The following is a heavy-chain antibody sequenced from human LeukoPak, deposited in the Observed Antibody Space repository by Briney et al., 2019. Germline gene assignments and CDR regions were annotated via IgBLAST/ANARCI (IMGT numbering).Heavy chain of an antibody. CDR1: GGSFSGYY. Sequence: SESLSLTCAVYGGSFSGYYWSWIRQPPGKGLEWIGEINHSGSTNYNPSLKSRVTITVDTSKNQSSLKLSSVTAADTAIYYCARGQSSWGGRYFDWLPAFDIWGQGAVVTVSS. J-gene: IGHJ3*02. D-gene: IGHD3-9*01. V-gene: IGHV4-34*01. CDR3: ARGQSSWGGRYFDWLPAFDI. CDR2: INHSGST.